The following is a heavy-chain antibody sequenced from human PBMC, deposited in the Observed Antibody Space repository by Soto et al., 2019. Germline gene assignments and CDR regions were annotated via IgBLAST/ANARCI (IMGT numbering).Heavy chain of an antibody. CDR2: INAGNGNT. J-gene: IGHJ4*02. CDR1: GGTFSSYA. V-gene: IGHV1-3*01. D-gene: IGHD2-21*02. Sequence: VASVKVSCKTSGGTFSSYAISWVRQAPGQRLEWMGWINAGNGNTKYSQKFQGRVTITRDTSASTAYMELSSLRSEDTAVYYCARSIVVVTALDYWGQGPRVTVSS. CDR3: ARSIVVVTALDY.